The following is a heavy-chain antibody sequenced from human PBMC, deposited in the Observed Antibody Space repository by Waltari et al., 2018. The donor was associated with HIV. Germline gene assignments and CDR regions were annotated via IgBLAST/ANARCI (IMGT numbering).Heavy chain of an antibody. D-gene: IGHD2-15*01. CDR3: ARPPRGGPCSGGSCNPPDY. CDR2: TYPGDSDT. Sequence: EVPLAQSGAEVQKPGESLQISCQGSGYSFTSSCIGRVLPMPGKGLEWMGITYPGDSDTRYSPSFQGQVTISADKSISTAYLQWSSLKASDTAMYYCARPPRGGPCSGGSCNPPDYWGQGTLVTVSS. J-gene: IGHJ4*02. CDR1: GYSFTSSC. V-gene: IGHV5-51*03.